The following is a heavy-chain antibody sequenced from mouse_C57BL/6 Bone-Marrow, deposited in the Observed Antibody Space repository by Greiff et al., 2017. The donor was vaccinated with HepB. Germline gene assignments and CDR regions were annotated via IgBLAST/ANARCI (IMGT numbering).Heavy chain of an antibody. V-gene: IGHV1-15*01. CDR1: GYTFTDYE. CDR2: IDPETGGT. Sequence: QVQLQQSGAELVRPGASVTLSCKASGYTFTDYEMHWVKQTPVHGLEWIGAIDPETGGTAYNQKFKGKAILTADKSSSTAYMELRSLTSEDSAVYYCTRREGSPNDYWGQGTTLTVSS. CDR3: TRREGSPNDY. J-gene: IGHJ2*01.